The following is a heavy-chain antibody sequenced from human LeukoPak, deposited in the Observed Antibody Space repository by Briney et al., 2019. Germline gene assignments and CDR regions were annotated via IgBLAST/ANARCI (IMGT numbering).Heavy chain of an antibody. CDR3: AKELCSTSRWGAFDI. CDR1: GFTFSSYG. Sequence: GRSLRLSCAASGFTFSSYGMHWVRQAPGKGLEWVAVISYDGSNKYYADSVKGRFTISRDNSKNTLYLQMNSLRAEDTAVYYCAKELCSTSRWGAFDIWGQGTMVTVSS. J-gene: IGHJ3*02. V-gene: IGHV3-30*18. D-gene: IGHD2-2*01. CDR2: ISYDGSNK.